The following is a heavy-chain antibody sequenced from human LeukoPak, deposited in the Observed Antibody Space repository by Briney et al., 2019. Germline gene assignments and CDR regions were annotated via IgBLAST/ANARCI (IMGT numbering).Heavy chain of an antibody. Sequence: GGSLRLSCAASGFTFSSYSMNWVRQAPGKGLEWVSSISSSSSYIYYADSVKGRFTISRDNAKNSLYLQMNSLRAEDTAVYYCARATRGGYDGYFDYWGQGTLVTVSS. CDR1: GFTFSSYS. D-gene: IGHD5-12*01. J-gene: IGHJ4*02. CDR3: ARATRGGYDGYFDY. V-gene: IGHV3-21*01. CDR2: ISSSSSYI.